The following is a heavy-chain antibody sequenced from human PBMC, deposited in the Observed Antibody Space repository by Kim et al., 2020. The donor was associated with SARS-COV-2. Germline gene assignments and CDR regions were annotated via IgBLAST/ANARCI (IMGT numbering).Heavy chain of an antibody. Sequence: GGSLRLSCAASGFTFSSYGMHWVRQAPGKGLEWVAVISYDGSNKYYADSVKGRFTISRDNSKNTLYLQMNSLRAEDTAVYYCAKENCSSTSCYNYFDYWGQGTLVTVSS. D-gene: IGHD2-2*02. V-gene: IGHV3-30*18. CDR2: ISYDGSNK. J-gene: IGHJ4*02. CDR3: AKENCSSTSCYNYFDY. CDR1: GFTFSSYG.